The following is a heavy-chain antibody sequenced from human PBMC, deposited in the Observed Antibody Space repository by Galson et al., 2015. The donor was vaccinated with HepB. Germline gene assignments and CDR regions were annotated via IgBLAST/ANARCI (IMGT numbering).Heavy chain of an antibody. CDR2: ISRSSSTI. D-gene: IGHD2-15*01. Sequence: SLRLSCAASGFTLSSYSMNWVRQAPGKGLEWVSYISRSSSTIYYADSVKGRFTISRDNAKNSLYLQMNSLRAEDMAVYYCARDLYCSGGSCYWSAFDIWGQGTMVTVSS. V-gene: IGHV3-48*01. J-gene: IGHJ3*02. CDR3: ARDLYCSGGSCYWSAFDI. CDR1: GFTLSSYS.